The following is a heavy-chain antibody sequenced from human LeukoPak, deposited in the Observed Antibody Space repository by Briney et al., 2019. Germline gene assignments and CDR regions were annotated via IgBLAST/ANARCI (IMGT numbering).Heavy chain of an antibody. CDR2: IYHNEKT. V-gene: IGHV4-59*01. J-gene: IGHJ4*02. D-gene: IGHD4-23*01. CDR3: AREDHGGFYYYFDS. Sequence: SETLSLTCTVSVGSMSSRYYWSWIRQTPGKGLEWFAYIYHNEKTDYNPSLKSRVTISIDTSKNQFSLELSSVTAADTAVYYCAREDHGGFYYYFDSWGQGILVTVSS. CDR1: VGSMSSRYY.